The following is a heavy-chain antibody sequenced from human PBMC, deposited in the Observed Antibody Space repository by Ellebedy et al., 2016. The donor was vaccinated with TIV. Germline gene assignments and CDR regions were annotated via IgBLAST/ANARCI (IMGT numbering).Heavy chain of an antibody. Sequence: PGGSLRLSCAVSGFTFSDHYMNWVRQAPGKGLEWVGFIRSKTYGGTTEYAASVKGRFTISRDDSKNSLYLQMNSLRAEDTAVYYCARSFDPAAPFDYWGQGTLVTVSS. V-gene: IGHV3-71*01. J-gene: IGHJ4*02. CDR2: IRSKTYGGTT. CDR3: ARSFDPAAPFDY. CDR1: GFTFSDHY. D-gene: IGHD3-9*01.